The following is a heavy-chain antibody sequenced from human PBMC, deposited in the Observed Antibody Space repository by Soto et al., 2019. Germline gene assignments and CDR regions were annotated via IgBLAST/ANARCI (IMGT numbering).Heavy chain of an antibody. D-gene: IGHD3-10*01. CDR3: TSGIVLLWFGNY. CDR2: IKSKTDGGTT. V-gene: IGHV3-15*01. Sequence: LQLQESGPGLVKPSETLSLTCTVSGGSITSRSYYWGWIRQPPGKGLEWIGRIKSKTDGGTTDYAAPVKGRFTISRDDSKNTLYLQMNSLKTEDTAVYYCTSGIVLLWFGNYWGQGTLVTVSS. CDR1: GGSITSRSYY. J-gene: IGHJ4*02.